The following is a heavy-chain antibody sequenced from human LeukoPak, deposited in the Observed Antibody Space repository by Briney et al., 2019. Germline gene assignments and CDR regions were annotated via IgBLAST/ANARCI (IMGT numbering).Heavy chain of an antibody. Sequence: GGSLRLSCAAPGFMFHDYAIHWVRQAPGKGREWVSLISGDGGSTFYADPVKGRFTISRDNSKNSLYLQMSSLRSEDTALYYCARESESSGWYDYWGQGTLVTVSS. D-gene: IGHD6-19*01. CDR3: ARESESSGWYDY. J-gene: IGHJ4*02. CDR1: GFMFHDYA. V-gene: IGHV3-43*02. CDR2: ISGDGGST.